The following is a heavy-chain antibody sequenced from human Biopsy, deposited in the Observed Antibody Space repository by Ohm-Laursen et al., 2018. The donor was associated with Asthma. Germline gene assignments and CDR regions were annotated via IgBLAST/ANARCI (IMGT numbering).Heavy chain of an antibody. CDR1: GFSLINSGVG. Sequence: TTQTLTLTCSFSGFSLINSGVGVGWIRQPPGKAPEWLALIYGNDDRDYSQSLKSRLTITKDTSRRQVVLKMTNMDPVDTGTYFCARAVQSDDSVTGYYNSYFDFWGQGSLVSVSS. J-gene: IGHJ4*01. V-gene: IGHV2-5*01. CDR3: ARAVQSDDSVTGYYNSYFDF. CDR2: IYGNDDR. D-gene: IGHD3-9*01.